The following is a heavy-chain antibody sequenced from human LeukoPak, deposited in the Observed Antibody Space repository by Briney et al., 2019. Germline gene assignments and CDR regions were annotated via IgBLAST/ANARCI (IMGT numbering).Heavy chain of an antibody. CDR1: GFTFSSYG. V-gene: IGHV3-30*03. Sequence: GGSLRLSCAASGFTFSSYGMHWVRQAPGRGLEWVAVISYDGSNKYYADSVKGRFTTSRDNSKNTLYLQMNSLRVEDTAVYFCTGGGGDGYNYVLRYWGQGTLVTVFS. CDR3: TGGGGDGYNYVLRY. D-gene: IGHD5-12*01. CDR2: ISYDGSNK. J-gene: IGHJ4*02.